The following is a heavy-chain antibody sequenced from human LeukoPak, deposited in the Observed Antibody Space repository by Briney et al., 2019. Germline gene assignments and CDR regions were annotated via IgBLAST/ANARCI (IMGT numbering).Heavy chain of an antibody. CDR3: ARARSYLDY. V-gene: IGHV4-59*12. Sequence: SETLSLTCAVYGGSFSGYYWSWIRQPPGKGLEWIGYIYYSGSTNYNPSLKSRVTISVDKSKNQFSLKLSSVTAADTAVYYCARARSYLDYWGQGTLVTVSS. D-gene: IGHD3-10*01. CDR2: IYYSGST. CDR1: GGSFSGYY. J-gene: IGHJ4*02.